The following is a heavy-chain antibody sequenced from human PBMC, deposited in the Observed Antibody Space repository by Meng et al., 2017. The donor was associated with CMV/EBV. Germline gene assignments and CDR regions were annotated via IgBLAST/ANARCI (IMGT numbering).Heavy chain of an antibody. CDR2: TRNKANSYTT. V-gene: IGHV3-72*01. D-gene: IGHD1-26*01. J-gene: IGHJ4*02. CDR3: ARVYDSTWEGSFLDY. CDR1: FTFSDHY. Sequence: FTFSDHYMDGVRQSPGKGLEWVGRTRNKANSYTTEYAASVKGRFTISRDDSKNSLYLQMNSLITEDTAVYYCARVYDSTWEGSFLDYWGQGTLVTVSS.